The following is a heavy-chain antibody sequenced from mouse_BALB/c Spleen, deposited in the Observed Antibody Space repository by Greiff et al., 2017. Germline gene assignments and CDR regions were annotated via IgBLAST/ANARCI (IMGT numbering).Heavy chain of an antibody. CDR2: IWAGGST. CDR1: GFSLTSYG. V-gene: IGHV2-9*02. D-gene: IGHD1-1*01. J-gene: IGHJ2*01. CDR3: ARDEDYYYGPYFDY. Sequence: VKLMESGPGLVAPSQSLSITCTVSGFSLTSYGVHWVRQPPGKGLEWLGVIWAGGSTNYNSALMSRLSISKDNSKSQVFLKMNSLQTDDTAMYYCARDEDYYYGPYFDYWGQGTTLTVSS.